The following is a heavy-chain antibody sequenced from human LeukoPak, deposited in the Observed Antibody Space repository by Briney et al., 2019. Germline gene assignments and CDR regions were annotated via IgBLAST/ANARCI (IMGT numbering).Heavy chain of an antibody. CDR1: GGSISSSTHY. Sequence: SETLSLTCTVSGGSISSSTHYWGWIRQPPGKGLEWIGSIYYTGRTNYNPSLKSRVTISVDTSKNQFSLKLSSVTAADTAVYYCASLGVAAAGNDYWGQGTLVTVSS. D-gene: IGHD6-13*01. J-gene: IGHJ4*02. CDR3: ASLGVAAAGNDY. V-gene: IGHV4-39*01. CDR2: IYYTGRT.